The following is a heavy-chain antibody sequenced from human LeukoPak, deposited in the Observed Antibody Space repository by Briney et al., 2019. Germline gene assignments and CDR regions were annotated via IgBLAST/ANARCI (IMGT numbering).Heavy chain of an antibody. Sequence: GGSLRLSSAASGFTFSSYAMSWVRQAPGKGLEWVSAISGSGGSTYYADSVKGRFTISRDNSKNTLYLQMNSLRAEDTAVYCCAKLSAYYDFWSGLLDYWGQGTLVTVSS. CDR2: ISGSGGST. CDR3: AKLSAYYDFWSGLLDY. J-gene: IGHJ4*02. V-gene: IGHV3-23*01. CDR1: GFTFSSYA. D-gene: IGHD3-3*01.